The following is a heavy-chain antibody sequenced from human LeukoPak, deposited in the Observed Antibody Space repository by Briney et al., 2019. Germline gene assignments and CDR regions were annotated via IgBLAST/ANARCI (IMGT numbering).Heavy chain of an antibody. CDR1: GGSISSYY. J-gene: IGHJ4*02. CDR2: TYYSGSA. D-gene: IGHD5-24*01. V-gene: IGHV4-59*01. CDR3: ARGGSRDGYNRPLDH. Sequence: PSETLFLTCTVSGGSISSYYWSWIRQPPGKGLEWIGYTYYSGSANYNPSLKSRVTMSVDTSKNQLSLRLSSVTAADTAVYYCARGGSRDGYNRPLDHWGQGTLVTVSS.